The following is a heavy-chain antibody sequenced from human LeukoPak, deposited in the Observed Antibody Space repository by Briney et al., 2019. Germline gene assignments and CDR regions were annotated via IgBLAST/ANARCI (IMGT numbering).Heavy chain of an antibody. Sequence: PRGTLRLSCAASGFTFSSYWMNWARQAPGKGLEWVASINHNGNVNYYVDSVKGRFPISRDNAKNSLYLQMSNLRAEDTAVYFCARGGGLDVWGQGATVTVSS. CDR1: GFTFSSYW. CDR2: INHNGNVN. V-gene: IGHV3-7*03. J-gene: IGHJ6*02. D-gene: IGHD3-16*01. CDR3: ARGGGLDV.